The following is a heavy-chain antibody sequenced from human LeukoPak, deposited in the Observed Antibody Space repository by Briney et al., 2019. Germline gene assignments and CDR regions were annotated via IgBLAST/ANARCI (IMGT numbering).Heavy chain of an antibody. D-gene: IGHD6-19*01. V-gene: IGHV3-30*18. CDR1: GFTFSSYG. CDR3: AKGGVYSSGWYFDY. CDR2: ISFDGRNK. Sequence: GGSLRLSCAASGFTFSSYGMHWVRQAPGQGLEWVAVISFDGRNKYYADSVKGRFTISRDNSKNTLYLQMNSLRAEDTAVYYCAKGGVYSSGWYFDYWGQGTLVTVSS. J-gene: IGHJ4*02.